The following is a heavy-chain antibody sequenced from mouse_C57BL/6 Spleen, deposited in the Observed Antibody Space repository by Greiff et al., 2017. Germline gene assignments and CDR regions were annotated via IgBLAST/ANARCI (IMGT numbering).Heavy chain of an antibody. V-gene: IGHV14-1*01. CDR1: GFNIKDYY. J-gene: IGHJ3*01. D-gene: IGHD1-1*01. CDR2: IDPEDGDT. CDR3: TTGIITTVAPGFAY. Sequence: EVQLKQSGAELVRPGASVKLSCTASGFNIKDYYMHWVKQRPEQGLEWIGRIDPEDGDTEYAPKFQGKATMTADTSSNTAYLQLSSLTSEDTAVYYGTTGIITTVAPGFAYWGQGTLVTVSA.